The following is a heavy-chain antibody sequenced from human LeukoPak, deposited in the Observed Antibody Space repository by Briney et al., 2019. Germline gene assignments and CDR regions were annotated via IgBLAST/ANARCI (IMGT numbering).Heavy chain of an antibody. CDR3: ASPSARYCSSTSCYLYAFDI. CDR1: GYTFTSYD. Sequence: GASVRVSYKASGYTFTSYDINWVRQATGQGLEWMGWMNPNRGNTGYAQKFQGRVTMTRNTSISTAYMELSSLRSEDTAVYYCASPSARYCSSTSCYLYAFDIWGQGTMVTVSS. V-gene: IGHV1-8*01. J-gene: IGHJ3*02. CDR2: MNPNRGNT. D-gene: IGHD2-2*01.